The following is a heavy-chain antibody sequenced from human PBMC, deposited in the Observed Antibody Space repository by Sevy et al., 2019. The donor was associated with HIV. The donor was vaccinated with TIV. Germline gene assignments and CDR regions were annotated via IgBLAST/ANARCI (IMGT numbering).Heavy chain of an antibody. J-gene: IGHJ5*02. D-gene: IGHD6-13*01. Sequence: SETMSLTCTVSGGSISSGDYYFNWIRQPTGKGLEWIGYFHYSGSTYYSPSLKSRVTISVDTSKNQFSLKLSSVTAADTAVYCCARGAEAGRDWFDPWGQGTLVTVSS. V-gene: IGHV4-30-4*01. CDR2: FHYSGST. CDR3: ARGAEAGRDWFDP. CDR1: GGSISSGDYY.